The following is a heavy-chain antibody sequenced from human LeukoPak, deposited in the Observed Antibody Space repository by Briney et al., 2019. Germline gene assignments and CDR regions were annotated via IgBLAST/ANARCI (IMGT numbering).Heavy chain of an antibody. CDR3: ARARWFGELEFDY. CDR2: IYYSGST. CDR1: GGSFSGYY. J-gene: IGHJ4*02. D-gene: IGHD3-10*01. Sequence: MASETLSLTCAVYGGSFSGYYWDWIRQPPGKGLEWIGSIYYSGSTYYNPSLKSRVTISVDTSKNQFSLKLSSVTAADTAVYYCARARWFGELEFDYWGQGTLVTVSS. V-gene: IGHV4-34*01.